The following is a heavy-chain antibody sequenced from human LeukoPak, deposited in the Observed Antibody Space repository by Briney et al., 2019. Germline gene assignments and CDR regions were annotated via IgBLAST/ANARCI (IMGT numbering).Heavy chain of an antibody. CDR3: ARGLQLWFTPYFDY. CDR2: IWYDGSKK. CDR1: GFTFSSYG. D-gene: IGHD5-18*01. V-gene: IGHV3-33*01. J-gene: IGHJ4*02. Sequence: GGSLRLSCAASGFTFSSYGMHWVRQAPGKGLEWVEVIWYDGSKKYYADSVKGRFTISRDNSKNTLYLQMNSLRAEDTAVYSCARGLQLWFTPYFDYWGQGTLVTVSS.